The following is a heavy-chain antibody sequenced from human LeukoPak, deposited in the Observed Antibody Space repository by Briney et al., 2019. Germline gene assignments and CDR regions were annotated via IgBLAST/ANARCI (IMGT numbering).Heavy chain of an antibody. CDR2: VSSSGST. J-gene: IGHJ4*02. V-gene: IGHV4-59*01. D-gene: IGHD3-16*01. CDR3: ARVGRGDHTWGSYSCDH. CDR1: GDSFSNYH. Sequence: SETLSLTCTVSGDSFSNYHWSWLRQPPGKGLEWIGYVSSSGSTSYSPSLKSRVTISVDTSKNQFSLKLSSVTAGDTAVYYSARVGRGDHTWGSYSCDHWGQGTLVSVDS.